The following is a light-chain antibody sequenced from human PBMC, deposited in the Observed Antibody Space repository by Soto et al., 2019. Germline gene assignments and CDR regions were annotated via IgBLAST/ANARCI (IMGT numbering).Light chain of an antibody. CDR2: HAS. J-gene: IGKJ4*01. CDR3: QQYNNWPLT. V-gene: IGKV3-15*01. Sequence: DIVMTQSPATLSVSPGERATLSCRASQSMYNNLAWYQQKPGQAPRLLIYHASARATGIPGRFSGSGSGTEFTLTISSLQSEDFAVYYYQQYNNWPLTFGGGTNVEI. CDR1: QSMYNN.